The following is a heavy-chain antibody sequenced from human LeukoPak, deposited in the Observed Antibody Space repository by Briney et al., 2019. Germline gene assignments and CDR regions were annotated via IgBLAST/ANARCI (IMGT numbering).Heavy chain of an antibody. D-gene: IGHD3-10*01. V-gene: IGHV1-2*02. CDR1: GYTFTDYY. CDR2: INPNSGGT. CDR3: ARDYERIIMVRGVPLSPQTVFDP. Sequence: GASVKVSCKTSGYTFTDYYIHWVRQAPGQGPEWMGWINPNSGGTNYAQNLQGRVTMTGDTSISTAYMELSRLRSDDTAVYYCARDYERIIMVRGVPLSPQTVFDPWGQGTLVTVSS. J-gene: IGHJ5*02.